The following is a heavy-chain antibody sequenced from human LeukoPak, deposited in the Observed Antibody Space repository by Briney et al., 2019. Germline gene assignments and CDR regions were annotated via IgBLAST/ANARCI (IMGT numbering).Heavy chain of an antibody. CDR2: IVVGSGNT. CDR1: RFTFTIAA. J-gene: IGHJ4*02. CDR3: AAEAAGTFDY. V-gene: IGHV1-58*01. D-gene: IGHD6-13*01. Sequence: SVKVSCKASRFTFTIAAVRWGRQARGRRLEWRGWIVVGSGNTNYAQKFQERVTITRDMPTSTAYMELSSLRSEDTAVYYCAAEAAGTFDYWGQGTLVTVSS.